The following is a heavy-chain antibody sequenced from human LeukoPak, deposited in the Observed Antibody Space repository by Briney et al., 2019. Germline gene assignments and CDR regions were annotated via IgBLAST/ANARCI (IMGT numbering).Heavy chain of an antibody. D-gene: IGHD3-10*01. CDR2: IYTSGST. CDR1: GGSISSYY. J-gene: IGHJ4*02. Sequence: KPSETLSLTCTVSGGSISSYYWSWIRQPAGKGLEWIGRIYTSGSTNYKPSLKSRVTISVDKSKNQFSLKLSSVTAADTAVYYCAITMVRGVIIDWGQGTLVTVSS. V-gene: IGHV4-4*07. CDR3: AITMVRGVIID.